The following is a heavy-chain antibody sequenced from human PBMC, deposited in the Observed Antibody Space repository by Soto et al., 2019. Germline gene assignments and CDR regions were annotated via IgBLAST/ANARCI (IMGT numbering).Heavy chain of an antibody. CDR3: ARLGGLTEVSGPWYKFWK. D-gene: IGHD1-1*01. V-gene: IGHV4-39*01. CDR2: IFYNGKT. J-gene: IGHJ4*02. Sequence: QLQLQESGPGLVRPSETLSLTCTVTGGSVFSSSSYGAWIRQSPGKGLEWIGQIFYNGKTYYSPSLGSRVTMFVDASNYLFSLSLRSVTAADTALYYCARLGGLTEVSGPWYKFWKWGRGILVNVSS. CDR1: GGSVFSSSSY.